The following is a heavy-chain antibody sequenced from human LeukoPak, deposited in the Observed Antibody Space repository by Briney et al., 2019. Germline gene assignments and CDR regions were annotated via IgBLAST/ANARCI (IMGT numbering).Heavy chain of an antibody. Sequence: GGSLRLSCTASGFTFSAYGMNWVRQAPGKGLEWGSYISDSSSHIYYAGSVRGRFTISRDNAKNSLYLQLNSLRVEDTAVYYCARGLDYYDSSGLDYWGQGTLVTVSS. CDR1: GFTFSAYG. J-gene: IGHJ4*02. CDR3: ARGLDYYDSSGLDY. D-gene: IGHD3-22*01. CDR2: ISDSSSHI. V-gene: IGHV3-48*01.